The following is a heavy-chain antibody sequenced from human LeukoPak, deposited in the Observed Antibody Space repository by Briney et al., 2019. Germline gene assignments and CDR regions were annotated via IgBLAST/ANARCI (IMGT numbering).Heavy chain of an antibody. V-gene: IGHV4-39*01. D-gene: IGHD6-6*01. CDR3: ARHPYSSSWDFDY. Sequence: PSETLSLTCTVSGGSISSSSYCWGWIRQPPGKGLEWIGTICYGVTTYYNPSLKSRVTISVDTSKNQFSPNLSSVTAADTAVCYCARHPYSSSWDFDYWGQGTLVTVSS. J-gene: IGHJ4*02. CDR1: GGSISSSSYC. CDR2: ICYGVTT.